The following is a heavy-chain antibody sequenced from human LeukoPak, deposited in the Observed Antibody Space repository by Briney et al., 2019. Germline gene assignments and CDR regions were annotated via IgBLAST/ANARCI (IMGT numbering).Heavy chain of an antibody. CDR1: GGSISSTNYY. CDR2: IYYSGST. V-gene: IGHV4-39*07. CDR3: ARAGSYGSGTHAFHI. J-gene: IGHJ3*02. Sequence: KTSETLSLTCTVSGGSISSTNYYWGWIRQPPGKGLEWIGSIYYSGSTYNNPSLKSRVTISIDTSKNQFSLKLSSVTAADTAVYYCARAGSYGSGTHAFHIWGQGTMVTVSS. D-gene: IGHD3-10*01.